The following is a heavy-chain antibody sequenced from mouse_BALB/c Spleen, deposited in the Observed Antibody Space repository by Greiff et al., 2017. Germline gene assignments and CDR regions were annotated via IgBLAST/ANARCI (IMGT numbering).Heavy chain of an antibody. Sequence: VKLMESGAELVRPGTSVKVSCKASGYAFTNYLIEWVKQRPGQGLEWIGVINPGSGGTNYNEKFKGKATLTADKSSSTAYMQLSSLTSDDSAVYFCARAGLRWYFDVWGAGTTVTVSS. D-gene: IGHD2-2*01. CDR3: ARAGLRWYFDV. CDR2: INPGSGGT. J-gene: IGHJ1*01. V-gene: IGHV1-54*01. CDR1: GYAFTNYL.